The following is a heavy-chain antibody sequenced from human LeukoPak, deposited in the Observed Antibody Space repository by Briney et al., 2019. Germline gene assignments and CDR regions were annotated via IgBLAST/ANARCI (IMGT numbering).Heavy chain of an antibody. CDR3: ARTQRFNHYYIYYMDV. CDR1: GGSFSCYY. J-gene: IGHJ6*03. V-gene: IGHV4-34*01. Sequence: PSETLSLTCAVYGGSFSCYYWSWIRQPPRQWLEWIGEINHSGSTNYNPSLKSRVTISVDTSKNQFPLKLSSVTAADTAVYYCARTQRFNHYYIYYMDVWGKGTTVTVSS. D-gene: IGHD3-3*01. CDR2: INHSGST.